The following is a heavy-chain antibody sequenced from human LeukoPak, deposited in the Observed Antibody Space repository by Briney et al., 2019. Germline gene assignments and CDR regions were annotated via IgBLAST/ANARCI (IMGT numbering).Heavy chain of an antibody. J-gene: IGHJ1*01. CDR3: ARDLRLVSWREAMIERSGNAEYFQH. CDR1: GGSISSGGYY. D-gene: IGHD3-22*01. Sequence: SETLSLTCTVSGGSISSGGYYWSWIRQHPGKGLEWIGYIYYSGSTYYNPSLKSRVTISVDTSKNQFSLKLSSVTAADTAVYYCARDLRLVSWREAMIERSGNAEYFQHWGQGTLVTVSS. CDR2: IYYSGST. V-gene: IGHV4-31*03.